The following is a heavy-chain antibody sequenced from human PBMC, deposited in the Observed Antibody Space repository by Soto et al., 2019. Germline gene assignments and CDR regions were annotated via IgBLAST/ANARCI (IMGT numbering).Heavy chain of an antibody. J-gene: IGHJ4*02. CDR3: AHAYGGRSLY. CDR2: IYWVDTK. D-gene: IGHD1-26*01. V-gene: IGHV2-5*02. CDR1: GFSLPTDRVG. Sequence: QITLKESGPTLVKPTQTLTLTCTLSGFSLPTDRVGVGWIRQPPGKALEWLAVIYWVDTKTYRPSLKSRLTITKDTSKNQVALTMTDMDPVDTATYYCAHAYGGRSLYWGQGTLVTVSS.